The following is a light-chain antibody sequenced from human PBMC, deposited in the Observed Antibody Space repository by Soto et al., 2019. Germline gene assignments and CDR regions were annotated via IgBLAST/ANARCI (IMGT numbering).Light chain of an antibody. CDR2: GAS. CDR1: QSVSRSY. J-gene: IGKJ2*01. V-gene: IGKV3-20*01. Sequence: EIVLTQSPGTVSLSPGERATLSCRASQSVSRSYLAWYQLKPGQAPRLLIYGASSRATGIPDRFCGSGSGTDFTLTISRLEPEDFAVYYCQQYGSSTYTFGQGTKLEIK. CDR3: QQYGSSTYT.